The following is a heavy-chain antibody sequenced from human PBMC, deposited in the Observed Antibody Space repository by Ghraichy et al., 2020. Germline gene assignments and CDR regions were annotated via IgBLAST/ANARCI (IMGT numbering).Heavy chain of an antibody. CDR2: IYYSGST. D-gene: IGHD2/OR15-2a*01. CDR1: GGSISSSSYY. J-gene: IGHJ4*02. Sequence: SQTLSLTCSVSGGSISSSSYYWGWIRQPPGKGLEWIGSIYYSGSTYYNPSLKSRVTISVDTSKNQFSLKLSSVTAADTAVYYCARHPRGGGPGNPHYFDYWGQGTLVTVSS. CDR3: ARHPRGGGPGNPHYFDY. V-gene: IGHV4-39*01.